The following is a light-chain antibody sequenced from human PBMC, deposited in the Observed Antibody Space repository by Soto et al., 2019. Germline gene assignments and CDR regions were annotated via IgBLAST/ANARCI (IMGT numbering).Light chain of an antibody. CDR3: QQYNNWPTWT. V-gene: IGKV3-15*01. CDR2: GAS. CDR1: QSVSSN. Sequence: MVMTQSPATLSVYPGESATLSCRASQSVSSNLAWYQQKPGQAPRLLIYGASTRATGIPARFSGSGSGTEFTLTIRSLQSEDFAVYYCQQYNNWPTWTFGQGNKVDIK. J-gene: IGKJ1*01.